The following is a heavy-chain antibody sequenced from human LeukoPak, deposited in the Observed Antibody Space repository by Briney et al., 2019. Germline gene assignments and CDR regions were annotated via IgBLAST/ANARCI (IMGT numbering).Heavy chain of an antibody. CDR3: ARDFRSSNTRAFDI. D-gene: IGHD1/OR15-1a*01. V-gene: IGHV3-7*01. Sequence: PGGSLRLSCAASGFTFSSHWMTWVRQAPGKGLEGVANIKNDGSGEYYEDSVKGGFTISRDDARNSLYLQMNSLRAEDTALYYCARDFRSSNTRAFDIWGQGTMVIVSP. CDR1: GFTFSSHW. J-gene: IGHJ3*02. CDR2: IKNDGSGE.